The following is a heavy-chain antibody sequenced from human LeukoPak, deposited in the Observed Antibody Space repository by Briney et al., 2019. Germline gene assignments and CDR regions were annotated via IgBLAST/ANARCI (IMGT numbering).Heavy chain of an antibody. Sequence: PSETLSLTCTVSGGSISSSSYYWGWIRQPPGKGLEWSGSIYYSGSTYYNPSLKSRVTISVDTSKNQFSLKLSSVTAADTAVYYCARRKTCSGGSCYSGGWFDPWGQGTLVTVSS. J-gene: IGHJ5*02. D-gene: IGHD2-15*01. CDR1: GGSISSSSYY. CDR2: IYYSGST. V-gene: IGHV4-39*01. CDR3: ARRKTCSGGSCYSGGWFDP.